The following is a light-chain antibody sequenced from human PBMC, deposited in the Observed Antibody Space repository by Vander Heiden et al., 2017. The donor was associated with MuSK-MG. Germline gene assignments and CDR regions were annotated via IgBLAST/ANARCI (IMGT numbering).Light chain of an antibody. V-gene: IGLV1-44*01. J-gene: IGLJ2*01. CDR3: AGCYDSLNGPV. CDR1: HSHIVTQI. CDR2: TNN. Sequence: QSALTQPPSSSGPPGQRVTISCSGSHSHIVTQIVSWYQHSPVTTPKLLIHTNNQRPSGVSDRFSGSKSGTSASLAISGLYPEDEADYSCAGCYDSLNGPVFGGGTKLTVL.